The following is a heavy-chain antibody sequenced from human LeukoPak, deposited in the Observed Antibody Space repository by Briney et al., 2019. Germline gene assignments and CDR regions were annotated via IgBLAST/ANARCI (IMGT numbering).Heavy chain of an antibody. D-gene: IGHD1-26*01. CDR1: GYTFTGYL. CDR2: IIPISGGT. Sequence: ASVKVSCKASGYTFTGYLIHWVRQAPGQGLEWMGWIIPISGGTRYAQKFQDGVTMTRDTSITTAYMELSSLRSDDTAVYYCARVRSGSYFPHWGQGTLVTVSS. CDR3: ARVRSGSYFPH. V-gene: IGHV1-2*02. J-gene: IGHJ1*01.